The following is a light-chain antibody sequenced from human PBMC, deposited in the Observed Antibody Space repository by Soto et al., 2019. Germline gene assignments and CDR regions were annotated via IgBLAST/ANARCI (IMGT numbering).Light chain of an antibody. CDR3: SSYTSSDTQGV. J-gene: IGLJ1*01. CDR1: TSNIGRNS. Sequence: QSVLTQPPSASGTPGQRFTISCSGSTSNIGRNSVYWYQQLPGTAPKLIIYDVSRRPSGVSTRFSGSKSGTTASLTISGLQGDDEGDYYCSSYTSSDTQGVFGTGTKVTVL. CDR2: DVS. V-gene: IGLV1-44*01.